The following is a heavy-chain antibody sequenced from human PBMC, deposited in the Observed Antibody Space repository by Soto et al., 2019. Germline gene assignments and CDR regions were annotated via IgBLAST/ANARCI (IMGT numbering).Heavy chain of an antibody. V-gene: IGHV1-46*04. CDR1: GYVLTDHW. CDR3: AREGSYYFDSRLDS. CDR2: INPHVGST. Sequence: QVQLVQSGAEVKKPGATMKVSCRASGYVLTDHWMHWVRQAPGQGLEWMGIINPHVGSTSYSQTLPGRVTITSDTSTNTVYMELRSLKSDDSAVYYCAREGSYYFDSRLDSWGQGTLVTVST. D-gene: IGHD3-22*01. J-gene: IGHJ4*02.